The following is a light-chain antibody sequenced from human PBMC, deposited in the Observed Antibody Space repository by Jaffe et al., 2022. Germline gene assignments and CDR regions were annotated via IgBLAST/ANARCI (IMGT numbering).Light chain of an antibody. Sequence: QTVVTQEPSFSVSPGGTVTLTCGLSSGSVSTSYYPSWYQQTPGQAPRTLIYSINNRSSGVPDRFSGSILGNKAALTITGAQAEDESDYYCVLYMGGGIWVFGGGTKLTVL. J-gene: IGLJ3*02. CDR3: VLYMGGGIWV. CDR1: SGSVSTSYY. V-gene: IGLV8-61*01. CDR2: SIN.